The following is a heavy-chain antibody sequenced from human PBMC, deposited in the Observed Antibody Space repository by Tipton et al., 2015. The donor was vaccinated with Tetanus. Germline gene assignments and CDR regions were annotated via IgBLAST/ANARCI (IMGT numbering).Heavy chain of an antibody. V-gene: IGHV3-23*01. CDR3: AKSRASSHYRGAFEL. CDR1: GFTFSSYG. D-gene: IGHD3-10*01. J-gene: IGHJ3*01. CDR2: ISGSGDST. Sequence: GSLRLSCAASGFTFSSYGMSWVRQAPAKGLEWVSGISGSGDSTYYADSVKGRFTISRDNSKLYLQMNSLRAEDRAVYYCAKSRASSHYRGAFELWGPVTLATVAS.